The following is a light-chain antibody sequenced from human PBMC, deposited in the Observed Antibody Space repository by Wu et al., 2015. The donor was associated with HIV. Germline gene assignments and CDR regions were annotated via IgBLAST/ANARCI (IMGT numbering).Light chain of an antibody. CDR1: ENIRNN. Sequence: IVLTQSPGTLSLSPGERATLSCRASENIRNNNLGWYQQRPGQAPRLLVYAASNRATGIADRFSGSGSGTDFTLTISSLEPEDFAVYYCQQRLNWPPVTFGQGTRLEIK. CDR3: QQRLNWPPVT. CDR2: AAS. J-gene: IGKJ5*01. V-gene: IGKV3D-20*02.